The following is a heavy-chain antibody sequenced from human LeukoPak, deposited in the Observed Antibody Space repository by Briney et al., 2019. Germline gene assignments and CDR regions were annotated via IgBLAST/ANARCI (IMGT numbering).Heavy chain of an antibody. V-gene: IGHV3-30*02. Sequence: GGSLRLSCAASGFTFSSYGMHWVRQAPGKGLDWVAFIRYDGSNKYYADSVKGRFTISRDNSKNTLYLQMNSLRAEDTAVYYCAKEGYDSSFFDYWGQGTLVTVSS. CDR2: IRYDGSNK. CDR3: AKEGYDSSFFDY. J-gene: IGHJ4*02. CDR1: GFTFSSYG. D-gene: IGHD3-22*01.